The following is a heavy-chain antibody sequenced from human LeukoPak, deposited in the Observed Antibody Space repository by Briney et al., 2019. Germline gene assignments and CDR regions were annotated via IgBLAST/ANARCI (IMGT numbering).Heavy chain of an antibody. V-gene: IGHV3-13*01. J-gene: IGHJ3*02. CDR3: ARSRYCGGDCYPTGDAFDI. CDR1: GFSLSTSD. CDR2: IGSGYDT. Sequence: PGGSLRLSCAASGFSLSTSDMHWVRQRPGKGLEWVSAIGSGYDTYYSASVKGRFTIFRENAKNSLYLQMDSLEAGDAAIYYCARSRYCGGDCYPTGDAFDIWGQGTMVTVSS. D-gene: IGHD2-21*02.